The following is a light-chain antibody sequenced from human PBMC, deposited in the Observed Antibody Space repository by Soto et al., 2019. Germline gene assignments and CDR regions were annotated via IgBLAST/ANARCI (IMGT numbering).Light chain of an antibody. V-gene: IGLV1-47*01. CDR2: RNN. J-gene: IGLJ2*01. CDR3: AAWDDRLSDVI. Sequence: QSVLTQPPSASGTPGQRVTISCSGSRSNIGSNYVYWYQQLPGTAPKLVIYRNNQRPSGVPDRFSGSKSCASTSLVISGLRYEDEDDYYCAAWDDRLSDVIFGGGTKLTVL. CDR1: RSNIGSNY.